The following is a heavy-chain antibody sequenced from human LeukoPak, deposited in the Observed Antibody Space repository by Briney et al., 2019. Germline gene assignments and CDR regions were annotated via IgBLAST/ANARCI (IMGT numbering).Heavy chain of an antibody. CDR3: ARDLWYSNEDV. D-gene: IGHD6-13*01. J-gene: IGHJ6*04. V-gene: IGHV4-38-2*02. CDR2: IYHSGST. Sequence: SETLSLTCTVSGYSISSGYYWGWIRQPPGKGLEWIGSIYHSGSTYYNPSLKSRVTISVDTSKNQFSLKLSSVTAADTAVYYCARDLWYSNEDVWGKGTTVTVSS. CDR1: GYSISSGYY.